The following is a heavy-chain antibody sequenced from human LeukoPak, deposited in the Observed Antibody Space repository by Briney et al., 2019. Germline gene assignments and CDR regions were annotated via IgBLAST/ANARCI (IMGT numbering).Heavy chain of an antibody. CDR1: GFTLYTYG. V-gene: IGHV3-64*01. D-gene: IGHD6-13*01. CDR2: IGPDGGTT. CDR3: ARGAQLTDY. J-gene: IGHJ4*02. Sequence: GGSLRLSCAASGFTLYTYGMHWVRQAPGKGLEYVSGIGPDGGTTYYANSVKGRFTISRDNSKYMLYLQMGSLTADDMAVYYCARGAQLTDYWGQGTPVTVSS.